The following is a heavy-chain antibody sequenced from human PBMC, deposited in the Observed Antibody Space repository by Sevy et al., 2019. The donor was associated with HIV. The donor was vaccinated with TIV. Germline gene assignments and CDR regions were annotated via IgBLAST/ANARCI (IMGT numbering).Heavy chain of an antibody. J-gene: IGHJ4*02. D-gene: IGHD3-16*01. CDR3: ARGRITFFDD. CDR2: IYCGGST. Sequence: SETLSLTCFVSGGPMSTCTNFWGWIRQPPGKGLEWIGSIYCGGSTYYNPSLKSRVAISVDTSKNQFSLKVNSVSAADTAVYYCARGRITFFDDWGQGALVTVSS. CDR1: GGPMSTCTNF. V-gene: IGHV4-39*01.